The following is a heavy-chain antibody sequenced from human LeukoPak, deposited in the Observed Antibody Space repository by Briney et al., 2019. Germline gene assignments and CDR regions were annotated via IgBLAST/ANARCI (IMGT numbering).Heavy chain of an antibody. CDR3: ARGVSYDFWSPFDY. Sequence: GRSLRLSCAASGFTFSSYAMHWVRQAPGKGLEWVAVISYDGSNKYYADSVKGRFTISRDNSKNTLYLQMNSLRAEDTAEYYCARGVSYDFWSPFDYWGQGTLVTVSS. CDR1: GFTFSSYA. J-gene: IGHJ4*02. CDR2: ISYDGSNK. V-gene: IGHV3-30-3*01. D-gene: IGHD3-3*01.